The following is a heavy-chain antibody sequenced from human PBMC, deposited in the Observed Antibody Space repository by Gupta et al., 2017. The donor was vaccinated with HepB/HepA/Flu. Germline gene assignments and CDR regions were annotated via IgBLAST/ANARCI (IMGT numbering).Heavy chain of an antibody. V-gene: IGHV3-23*01. CDR3: ARVDVAWDLLKPFDY. J-gene: IGHJ4*02. CDR1: GFTFGSYA. D-gene: IGHD1-26*01. CDR2: ISSSGGST. Sequence: EVQLLESGGGLVQPGGSLRLSCAASGFTFGSYAMNWVRQAPGKGLEWVSSISSSGGSTFYADSVKGRFTISRDSSKNTLYLQMNRLRAEDTAAYFCARVDVAWDLLKPFDYWSQGTLVTVSS.